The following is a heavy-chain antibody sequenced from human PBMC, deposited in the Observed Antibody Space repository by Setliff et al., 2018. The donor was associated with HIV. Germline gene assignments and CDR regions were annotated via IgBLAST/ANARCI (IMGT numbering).Heavy chain of an antibody. CDR1: GYIFTNFA. Sequence: ASVKVSCKASGYIFTNFAMHWVRQAPGQRLEWMGWIIGGNGTTKYSQKFQGRVTITRDASASTAHMELSSLRSDDTAVYYCARRVPPIPSGDLDYWGQGTLVTVSS. CDR2: IIGGNGTT. D-gene: IGHD4-17*01. CDR3: ARRVPPIPSGDLDY. V-gene: IGHV1-3*01. J-gene: IGHJ4*02.